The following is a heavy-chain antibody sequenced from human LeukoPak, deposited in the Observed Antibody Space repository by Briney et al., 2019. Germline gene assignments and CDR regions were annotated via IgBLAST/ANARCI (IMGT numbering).Heavy chain of an antibody. J-gene: IGHJ5*02. D-gene: IGHD3-9*01. V-gene: IGHV4-31*03. CDR3: ARDYYDILTGYRFDP. CDR1: GGSISSGGYY. CDR2: IYYSGST. Sequence: SETLSLTCTVSGGSISSGGYYWSWIRQHPGKGLERIGYIYYSGSTYYNPSLKSRVTISVDTSKNQFSLKLSSVTAADTAVYYCARDYYDILTGYRFDPWGQGTLVTVSS.